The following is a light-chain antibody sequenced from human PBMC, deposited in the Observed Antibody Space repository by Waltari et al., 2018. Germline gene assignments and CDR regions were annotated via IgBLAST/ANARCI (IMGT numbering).Light chain of an antibody. Sequence: IVLTQSPGPLSLSPGERATLSCRTSQSVGRTLPWYQQKPGQAPRLLIYGASIRATGIPDRFSGVGSGTDFSLGINRLEPEDFAVYYCQHYVSLPATFGQGTKVEIK. J-gene: IGKJ1*01. V-gene: IGKV3-20*01. CDR2: GAS. CDR1: QSVGRT. CDR3: QHYVSLPAT.